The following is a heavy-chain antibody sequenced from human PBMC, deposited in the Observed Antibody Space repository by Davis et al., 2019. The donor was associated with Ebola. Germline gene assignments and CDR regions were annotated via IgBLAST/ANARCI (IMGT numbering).Heavy chain of an antibody. J-gene: IGHJ6*02. CDR1: GFTFSNYD. D-gene: IGHD5-18*01. V-gene: IGHV3-13*01. CDR3: ARDGAPPYSYGYYYYYGMDV. Sequence: GESLKISCAASGFTFSNYDMHWVRPATGKGLEWVSAIGTAGDTYYPGSVKGRFTISRENAKNSLYLQMDSLRAEDTAVYYCARDGAPPYSYGYYYYYGMDVWGQGTTVTVSS. CDR2: IGTAGDT.